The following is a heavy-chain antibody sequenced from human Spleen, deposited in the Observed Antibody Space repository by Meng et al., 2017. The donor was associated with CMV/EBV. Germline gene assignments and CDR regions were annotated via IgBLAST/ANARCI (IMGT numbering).Heavy chain of an antibody. Sequence: ASVKVSCKASGYSFTHYYIHWVRQAPGQGLEWMGWISAYNGHTNYAQNLQGRVTMTTDTSTNTAYMELRSLRSDDTAVYYCARLGPRGDHDASDIWGQGTMVTVSS. CDR3: ARLGPRGDHDASDI. CDR1: GYSFTHYY. D-gene: IGHD3-10*01. J-gene: IGHJ3*02. CDR2: ISAYNGHT. V-gene: IGHV1-18*01.